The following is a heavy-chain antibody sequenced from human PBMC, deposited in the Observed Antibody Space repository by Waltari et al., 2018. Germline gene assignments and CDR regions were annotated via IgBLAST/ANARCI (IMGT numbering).Heavy chain of an antibody. J-gene: IGHJ5*02. CDR3: AREVPSRGYSGSYRGWFDP. CDR2: IYTSGST. CDR1: GGSISSYY. Sequence: QVQLQESGPGLVKPSETLSLTCTVSGGSISSYYWSWIRQPAGKGLEWIGRIYTSGSTNYNPSLKSRVTMSVDTSKNQFSLKLSSVTAADTAVYYCAREVPSRGYSGSYRGWFDPWGQGTLVTVSS. D-gene: IGHD1-26*01. V-gene: IGHV4-4*07.